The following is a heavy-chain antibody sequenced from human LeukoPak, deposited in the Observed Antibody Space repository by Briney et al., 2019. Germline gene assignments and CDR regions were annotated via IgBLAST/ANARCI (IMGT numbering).Heavy chain of an antibody. Sequence: PGGSLRLSCAASGFTFSSYWMSWVRQAPGKGLEWVANIKQDGSEKYYVDSVKGRFTISRDNAKNSLYLQMNSLRAEDTAVYYCARDPWGAGTNDAFDIWGQGTMVTVSS. J-gene: IGHJ3*02. CDR1: GFTFSSYW. CDR3: ARDPWGAGTNDAFDI. CDR2: IKQDGSEK. D-gene: IGHD1-1*01. V-gene: IGHV3-7*01.